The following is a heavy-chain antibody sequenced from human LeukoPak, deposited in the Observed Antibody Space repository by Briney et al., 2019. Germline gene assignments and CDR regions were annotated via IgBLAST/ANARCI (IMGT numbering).Heavy chain of an antibody. CDR1: GFTFSSYS. V-gene: IGHV3-21*04. Sequence: GGSLRLSCAASGFTFSSYSMNWVRQAPGKGLEWVSSISSSSSYIYYADSVKGRFTISRDNAKNSLYLQMNSLRAEDTAMYYCARPKQLGKTSDAFDIWGQGTKVTVSS. D-gene: IGHD6-6*01. CDR3: ARPKQLGKTSDAFDI. CDR2: ISSSSSYI. J-gene: IGHJ3*02.